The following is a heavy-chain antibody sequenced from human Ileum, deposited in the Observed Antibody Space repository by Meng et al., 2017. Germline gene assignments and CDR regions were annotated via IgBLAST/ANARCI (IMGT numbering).Heavy chain of an antibody. D-gene: IGHD2-21*01. J-gene: IGHJ4*02. Sequence: SETLSLTCTVSGGSISSLYWSWIRQPPGKGLEWIAFIHSSGSTNSSPSLRSRVTISVDTSKNQFSLQLRSVTAADTAVYYCARGRAYSSGLTGDRYCFDQWGQGTLVTVSS. CDR3: ARGRAYSSGLTGDRYCFDQ. V-gene: IGHV4-59*01. CDR1: GGSISSLY. CDR2: IHSSGST.